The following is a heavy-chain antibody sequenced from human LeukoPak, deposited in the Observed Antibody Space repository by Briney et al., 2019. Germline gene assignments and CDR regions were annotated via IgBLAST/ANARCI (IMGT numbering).Heavy chain of an antibody. CDR3: ATARVRSGFYFDY. J-gene: IGHJ4*02. CDR2: ISGSGAVT. V-gene: IGHV3-23*01. CDR1: GFTFTTYV. Sequence: GGSLRLSCAASGFTFTTYVMSWVRQAPGKGLEWVSGISGSGAVTYYADSVKGRSTISKDSSKETPYLQMSSLRAEDTAVYYCATARVRSGFYFDYWGQGTLVTVSS. D-gene: IGHD2-21*01.